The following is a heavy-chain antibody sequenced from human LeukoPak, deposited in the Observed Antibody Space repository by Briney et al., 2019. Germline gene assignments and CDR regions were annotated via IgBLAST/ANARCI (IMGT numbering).Heavy chain of an antibody. J-gene: IGHJ3*02. Sequence: SETLSLTCTVSGASISSHCWSWIRQPPGKGLEWIGSIYYSGSTYYNPSLKSRVTISVDTSKNQFSLKLSSVTAADTAVYYCARRGTEPIDDAFDIWGQGTMVTVSS. CDR1: GASISSHC. CDR2: IYYSGST. CDR3: ARRGTEPIDDAFDI. D-gene: IGHD1-1*01. V-gene: IGHV4-39*01.